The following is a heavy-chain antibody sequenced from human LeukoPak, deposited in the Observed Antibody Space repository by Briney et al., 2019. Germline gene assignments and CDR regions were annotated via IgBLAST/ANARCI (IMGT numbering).Heavy chain of an antibody. Sequence: SETLSLTCTVSGGSISTYYWSWIRQPPGKGLEWIGYIYHSGSTDYNPSIKSRVTISVDTSKSQFSLKLTSVTAADTAVYYCATLTTVVTAYYFDYWGQGTLVTVSS. V-gene: IGHV4-4*09. D-gene: IGHD4-23*01. CDR2: IYHSGST. CDR3: ATLTTVVTAYYFDY. CDR1: GGSISTYY. J-gene: IGHJ4*02.